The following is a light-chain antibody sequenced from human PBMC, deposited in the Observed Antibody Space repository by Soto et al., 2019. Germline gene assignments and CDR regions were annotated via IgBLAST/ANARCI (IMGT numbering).Light chain of an antibody. CDR1: TSEIGGYNY. Sequence: QSALTQPPSASGSPGQSVAISCTGTTSEIGGYNYVSWYQQHPGKAPKLMIYEVNKRPSGVPDRFSGSKSGNTASLTVSGLQAEDEADYYCSSHGGNSPYVFGTGTKVTVL. V-gene: IGLV2-8*01. CDR3: SSHGGNSPYV. CDR2: EVN. J-gene: IGLJ1*01.